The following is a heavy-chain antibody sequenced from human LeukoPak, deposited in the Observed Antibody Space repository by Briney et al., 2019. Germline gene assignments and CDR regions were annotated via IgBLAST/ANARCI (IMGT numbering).Heavy chain of an antibody. D-gene: IGHD2-15*01. CDR3: ASSPVGYCSGGSCSTYLAS. V-gene: IGHV4-59*11. Sequence: SETLSLTCSVSGGSISSHYWTWIRQPPRKGLEWIGYIFYSASPIYNLSLKSRVTISLDTSKNQFSLRLNSVTAEDTAVYFCASSPVGYCSGGSCSTYLASWGQGTLVTVSS. J-gene: IGHJ4*02. CDR1: GGSISSHY. CDR2: IFYSASP.